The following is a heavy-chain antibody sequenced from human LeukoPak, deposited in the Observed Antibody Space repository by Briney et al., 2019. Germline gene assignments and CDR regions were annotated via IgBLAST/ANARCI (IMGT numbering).Heavy chain of an antibody. V-gene: IGHV3-7*01. CDR1: GFTFNTYW. CDR3: ARGKVHDY. Sequence: GGSLRLSCAASGFTFNTYWMSWVRQAPGKGLEWVANIKQDGSGEFCVDSVKGRFTFSRDNAKNSLYLQMSSLRAEDTAMYYCARGKVHDYWGQGTPVIVSS. CDR2: IKQDGSGE. J-gene: IGHJ4*02.